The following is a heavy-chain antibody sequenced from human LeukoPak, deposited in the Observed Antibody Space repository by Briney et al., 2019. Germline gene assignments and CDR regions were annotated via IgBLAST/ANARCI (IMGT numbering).Heavy chain of an antibody. CDR2: IYHSGST. D-gene: IGHD6-19*01. CDR1: GGSISSSNW. V-gene: IGHV4-4*02. Sequence: PSGTLSLTCAVSGGSISSSNWWSWVRQPPGKGLEWIGEIYHSGSTNYNPSLKSRVTISVDKSKNQFSLKLSSVTAADTAVYYCAQTGGYSSGWYYYYYYYMDVWGKGTTVTISS. CDR3: AQTGGYSSGWYYYYYYYMDV. J-gene: IGHJ6*03.